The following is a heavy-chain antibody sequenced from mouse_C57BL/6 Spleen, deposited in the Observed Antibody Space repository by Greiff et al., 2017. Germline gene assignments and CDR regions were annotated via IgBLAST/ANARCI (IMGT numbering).Heavy chain of an antibody. CDR3: ARTRNDKKAMDY. CDR2: IDPSDSYT. J-gene: IGHJ4*01. D-gene: IGHD2-3*01. CDR1: GYTFTSYW. V-gene: IGHV1-50*01. Sequence: VQLQQPGAELVKPGASVKLSCKASGYTFTSYWMQWVKQRPGQGLEWIGEIDPSDSYTNYNQKFKGKATLTVDTSSSTAYMQLSSLTSEDSAVXDCARTRNDKKAMDYWGQGTSVTVSS.